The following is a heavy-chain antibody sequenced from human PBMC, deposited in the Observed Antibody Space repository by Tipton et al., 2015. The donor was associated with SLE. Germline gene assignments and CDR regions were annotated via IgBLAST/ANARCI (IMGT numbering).Heavy chain of an antibody. V-gene: IGHV4-59*12. CDR1: GGSISSYY. CDR3: AREIGGGSNGY. J-gene: IGHJ4*02. Sequence: TLSLTCTVSGGSISSYYWSWIRQPPGKGLEWIGYIYYSGSTNYNPSLKSRVTISVDTSKNQFSLKLSSVTAADTAVYYCAREIGGGSNGYWGQGTLVTVSS. D-gene: IGHD1-26*01. CDR2: IYYSGST.